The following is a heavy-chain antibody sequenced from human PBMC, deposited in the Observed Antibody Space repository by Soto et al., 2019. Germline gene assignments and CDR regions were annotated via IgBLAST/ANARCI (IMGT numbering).Heavy chain of an antibody. CDR1: GGSISSSSYY. Sequence: SETLSLTCTVSGGSISSSSYYWGWIRQPPGKGLEWIGSIYYSGSTYYNPSLKSRVTISVDTSKNQFSLKLSSVTAADTAVYYCARLLVTIFGVLYRPVLFPYYYGMDFWDHGTTITVSS. J-gene: IGHJ6*02. CDR2: IYYSGST. D-gene: IGHD3-3*01. CDR3: ARLLVTIFGVLYRPVLFPYYYGMDF. V-gene: IGHV4-39*01.